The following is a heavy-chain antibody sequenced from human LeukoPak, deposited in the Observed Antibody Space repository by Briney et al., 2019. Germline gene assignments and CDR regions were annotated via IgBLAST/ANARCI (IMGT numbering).Heavy chain of an antibody. Sequence: ETLSLTCAVYGGSFSGYYWSWIRQPPGKGLEWVSVIYSGGSTYYADSVKGRFTISRDNSKNTLYLQMNSLRAEDTAVYYCARDSGTIEAFDIWGQGTMVTVSS. CDR1: GGSFSGYY. V-gene: IGHV3-53*01. D-gene: IGHD1-7*01. CDR3: ARDSGTIEAFDI. J-gene: IGHJ3*02. CDR2: IYSGGST.